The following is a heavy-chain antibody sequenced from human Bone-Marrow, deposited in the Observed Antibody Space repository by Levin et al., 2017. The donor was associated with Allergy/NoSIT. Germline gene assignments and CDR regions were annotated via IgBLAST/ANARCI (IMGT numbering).Heavy chain of an antibody. V-gene: IGHV3-30-3*01. CDR1: GFTFKTFT. CDR3: ARKGGWFGEPYYYCMDV. J-gene: IGHJ6*03. Sequence: GGSLRLSCAASGFTFKTFTMHWVRQAPGKGLDWVALISSDGINKYYADSVKGRFTISRDNSKNTVYLQMNSVRAEDTALYYCARKGGWFGEPYYYCMDVWGKGTTVTVSS. CDR2: ISSDGINK. D-gene: IGHD3-10*01.